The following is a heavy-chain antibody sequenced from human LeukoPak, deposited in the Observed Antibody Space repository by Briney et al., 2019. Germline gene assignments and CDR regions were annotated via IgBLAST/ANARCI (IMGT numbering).Heavy chain of an antibody. J-gene: IGHJ4*02. Sequence: GGSLRLSCAASGFTFSSYAMHWVRQAPGKGLEWVAVISYDGSNKYYADSVKGRFTISRDNSKNTLYLQMNSLRAEDTAVYYCAKEEMATTQLDYWGQGTLVTVSS. D-gene: IGHD5-24*01. CDR3: AKEEMATTQLDY. V-gene: IGHV3-30-3*01. CDR1: GFTFSSYA. CDR2: ISYDGSNK.